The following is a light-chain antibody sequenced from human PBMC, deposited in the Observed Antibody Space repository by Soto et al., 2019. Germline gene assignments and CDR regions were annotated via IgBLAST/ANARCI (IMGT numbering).Light chain of an antibody. CDR1: QRSSSY. V-gene: IGKV1-39*01. CDR3: QQSYSTPRT. J-gene: IGKJ4*01. CDR2: AAS. Sequence: DIQMTQSPSSLSASVGDRVTITCRASQRSSSYLNWYQQKPGKAPKLLIYAASSLQSGVPSRLSGSGSGTDFTLTISSLQPEDFATYYCQQSYSTPRTFGGGTKVEIK.